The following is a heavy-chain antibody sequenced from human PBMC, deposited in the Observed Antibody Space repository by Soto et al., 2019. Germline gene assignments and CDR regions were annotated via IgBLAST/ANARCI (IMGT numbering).Heavy chain of an antibody. J-gene: IGHJ4*02. D-gene: IGHD3-22*01. Sequence: QVQLVQSGAEEKKPGSSVKVSCKASGYTFTSYAMHWVRQAPGQRLEWMGWINAGNGNTKYSQKFQGRVTITRDTSASTAYMELSSLRSEDTAVYYCARGSGYYYWDDYLGQGTLVTVSS. CDR1: GYTFTSYA. CDR3: ARGSGYYYWDDY. V-gene: IGHV1-3*05. CDR2: INAGNGNT.